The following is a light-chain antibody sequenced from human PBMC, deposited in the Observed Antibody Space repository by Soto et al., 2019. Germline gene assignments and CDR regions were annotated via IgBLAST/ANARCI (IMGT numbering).Light chain of an antibody. CDR1: QSVSSSY. CDR2: GAS. CDR3: QQYGSSPPLT. J-gene: IGKJ5*01. Sequence: EIVLTQSPGTLSLSPGERATLSCRASQSVSSSYLAWYQQKPGQASRLLIYGASSRATGIPDRFSGSGSGTDFTLTISRLEPEDFAVYYCQQYGSSPPLTFGQGTRLEIK. V-gene: IGKV3-20*01.